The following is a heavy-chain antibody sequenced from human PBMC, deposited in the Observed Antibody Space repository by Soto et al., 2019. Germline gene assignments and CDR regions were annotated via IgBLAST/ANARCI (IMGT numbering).Heavy chain of an antibody. J-gene: IGHJ3*01. V-gene: IGHV1-69*01. CDR3: VRDRRIYYSDPHDEFVASDYEV. D-gene: IGHD3-22*01. CDR2: FIPIFRTL. Sequence: QVQLIQSEAEVKKPGSSVRVSCTASGGIFGSHGFSWVRQAPGQRLEWVGGFIPIFRTLTYTEKFQARVRIAADESTNTVYLDLRRLTSEDTAVYYCVRDRRIYYSDPHDEFVASDYEVWGQGTMVSVSS. CDR1: GGIFGSHG.